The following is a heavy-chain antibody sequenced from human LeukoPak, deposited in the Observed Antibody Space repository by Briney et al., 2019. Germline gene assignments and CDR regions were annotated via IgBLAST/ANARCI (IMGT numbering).Heavy chain of an antibody. D-gene: IGHD6-13*01. Sequence: GASVKVSCKASGYTFTGYYMHWVRQAPGQGLEWMGWINPNSGGTNYAQKFQGRVTMTRDTSISTAYMELSRLRSDDTAVYYCARARGSSSWYGALRHWGQGTLVTVSS. CDR2: INPNSGGT. V-gene: IGHV1-2*02. CDR1: GYTFTGYY. J-gene: IGHJ4*02. CDR3: ARARGSSSWYGALRH.